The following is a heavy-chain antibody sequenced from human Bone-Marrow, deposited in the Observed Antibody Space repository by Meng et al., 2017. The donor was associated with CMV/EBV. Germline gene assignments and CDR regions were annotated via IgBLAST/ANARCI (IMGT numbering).Heavy chain of an antibody. CDR2: ISYDGSNK. V-gene: IGHV3-30*04. CDR1: GFTFSSYA. D-gene: IGHD3-10*01. CDR3: ARDLLWFGAEAWRRVGGMAV. J-gene: IGHJ6*01. Sequence: GESLKISCAASGFTFSSYAMHWVRQAPGKGLEWVAVISYDGSNKYYADSVKGRFTISRDNSKNTLYLQMNSLRAEDTAVYYCARDLLWFGAEAWRRVGGMAVWGQGPTVTVSS.